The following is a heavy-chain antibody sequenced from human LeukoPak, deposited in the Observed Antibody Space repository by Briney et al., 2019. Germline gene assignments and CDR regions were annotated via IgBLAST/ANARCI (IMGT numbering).Heavy chain of an antibody. CDR1: GFTVSGNY. CDR3: ARTRKTYYYDRSGSPRDKPQYFDS. CDR2: IYSGGGT. D-gene: IGHD3-22*01. Sequence: GGSLRLSCAASGFTVSGNYMYWVRQAPGKGLEWVSVIYSGGGTYYADSVKGRFTISRDNSKNTLYLQMKSLRAEDTAVYYCARTRKTYYYDRSGSPRDKPQYFDSWGLGTLVTVSS. J-gene: IGHJ4*02. V-gene: IGHV3-53*01.